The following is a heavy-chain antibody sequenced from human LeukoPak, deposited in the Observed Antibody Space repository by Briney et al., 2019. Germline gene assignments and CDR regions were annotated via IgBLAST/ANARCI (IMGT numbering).Heavy chain of an antibody. V-gene: IGHV3-66*01. D-gene: IGHD3-22*01. J-gene: IGHJ6*02. CDR1: GFTFTYAW. CDR3: ASSRYYYDSRGPDYGMDV. Sequence: PGGSLRLSCAASGFTFTYAWMTWVRQAPGKGLEWVSVIYSGGSTYYADSVKGRFTISRDNSKNTLYLQMNSLRAEDTAVYYCASSRYYYDSRGPDYGMDVWGQGTTVTVSS. CDR2: IYSGGST.